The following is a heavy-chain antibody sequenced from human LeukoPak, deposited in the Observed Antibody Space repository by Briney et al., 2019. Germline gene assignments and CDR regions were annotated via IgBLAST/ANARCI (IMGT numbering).Heavy chain of an antibody. CDR1: GFTFDDYA. CDR3: ARALNYDFWSGYSF. CDR2: ISSSSSYI. V-gene: IGHV3-21*01. D-gene: IGHD3-3*01. J-gene: IGHJ4*02. Sequence: GGSLRLSCAASGFTFDDYAMHWVRQAPGKGLEWVSSISSSSSYIYYADSVKGRFTISRDNAKNSLYLQMNSLRAEDTAVYYCARALNYDFWSGYSFWGQGTLVTVSS.